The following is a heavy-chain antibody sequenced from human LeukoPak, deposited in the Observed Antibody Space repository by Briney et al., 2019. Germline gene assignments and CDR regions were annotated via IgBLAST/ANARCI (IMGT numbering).Heavy chain of an antibody. CDR3: AGKRWLQFRYYYYGMDV. J-gene: IGHJ6*02. CDR1: GGSISSYY. D-gene: IGHD5-24*01. CDR2: IYTSGST. Sequence: PSETLSLTCTVSGGSISSYYWSWIRQPAGKGLEWIGRIYTSGSTNYNPSLKSRVTMSVDTSKNQFSLKLSSVTAADTAVYYCAGKRWLQFRYYYYGMDVWGQGTTVTVSS. V-gene: IGHV4-4*07.